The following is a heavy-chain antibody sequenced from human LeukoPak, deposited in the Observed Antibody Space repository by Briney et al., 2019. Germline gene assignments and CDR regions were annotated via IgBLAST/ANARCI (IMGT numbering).Heavy chain of an antibody. CDR3: AKDVGSTIDTSGYYYRNRKGAFDI. D-gene: IGHD3-22*01. Sequence: GGSLRLSCAASGFTFSSYAMHWVRQAPGKGLEWVAVISYDGSNKYYADSVKGRFTISRDNSKNTLYLQMNSLRAEDTALYYCAKDVGSTIDTSGYYYRNRKGAFDIWGQGTVVTVSS. CDR1: GFTFSSYA. J-gene: IGHJ3*02. CDR2: ISYDGSNK. V-gene: IGHV3-30*04.